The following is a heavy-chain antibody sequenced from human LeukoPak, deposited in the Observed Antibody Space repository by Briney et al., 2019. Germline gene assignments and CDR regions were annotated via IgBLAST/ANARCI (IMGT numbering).Heavy chain of an antibody. J-gene: IGHJ4*02. CDR2: TYYRSKWYN. D-gene: IGHD2-2*01. CDR1: GDSVSSNIAT. Sequence: SQTLSLTCAISGDSVSSNIATWNWIRQSPSRGLEWLGRTYYRSKWYNDYAVSVKSRIIINPDTSKNQVSLQLNSVTPEDTAVYFCTRDEPTTSWYFDYWGQGTLVTVSS. V-gene: IGHV6-1*01. CDR3: TRDEPTTSWYFDY.